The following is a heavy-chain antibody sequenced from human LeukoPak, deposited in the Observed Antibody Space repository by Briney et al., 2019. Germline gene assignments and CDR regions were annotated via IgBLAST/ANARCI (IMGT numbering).Heavy chain of an antibody. CDR1: GYTLTSHY. Sequence: ASVKVSCKASGYTLTSHYMHWVRQAPGQGLEWMGLINPTGGSTGYAQKFQGRVTMTRDMSTSTDYMELSSLRSEDTAIYYCARDNSVEDNAWWFDPWGQGTLVTVSS. CDR3: ARDNSVEDNAWWFDP. D-gene: IGHD4-23*01. CDR2: INPTGGST. J-gene: IGHJ5*02. V-gene: IGHV1-46*01.